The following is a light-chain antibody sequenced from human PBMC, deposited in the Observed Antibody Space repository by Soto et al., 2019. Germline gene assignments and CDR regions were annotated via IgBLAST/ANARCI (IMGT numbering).Light chain of an antibody. CDR1: SSDVGGYIS. J-gene: IGLJ1*01. CDR3: SSFTRSSIRV. V-gene: IGLV2-14*01. Sequence: QSALTQPASVSGSPGQSITISCTGTSSDVGGYISVSWFQQHPGKAPELMIYDVNNRPSGVSNRFSGSKSGNTASLTISGLQAEDEADYYCSSFTRSSIRVFGTGTKVTVL. CDR2: DVN.